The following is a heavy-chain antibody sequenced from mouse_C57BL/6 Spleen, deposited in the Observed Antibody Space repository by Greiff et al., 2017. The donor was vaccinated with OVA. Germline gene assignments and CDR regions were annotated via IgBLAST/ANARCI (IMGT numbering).Heavy chain of an antibody. Sequence: EVHLVESGGGLVKPGGSLKLSCAASGFTFSSYTMSWVRQTPEKRLEWVATISGGGGNTYYPDSVKGRFTISRDNAKNTLYLQMSSLRSEDTALYYCARQRANWDDYWYFDVWGTGTTVTVSS. CDR3: ARQRANWDDYWYFDV. V-gene: IGHV5-9*01. J-gene: IGHJ1*03. CDR2: ISGGGGNT. CDR1: GFTFSSYT. D-gene: IGHD4-1*01.